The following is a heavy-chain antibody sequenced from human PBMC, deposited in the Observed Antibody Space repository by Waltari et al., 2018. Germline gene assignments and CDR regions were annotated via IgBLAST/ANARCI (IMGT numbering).Heavy chain of an antibody. CDR2: TSHDGANK. D-gene: IGHD6-19*01. CDR1: GFYFSLYT. CDR3: ARDLGSGWYYFDS. V-gene: IGHV3-30-3*01. J-gene: IGHJ4*02. Sequence: QVQPVDAGGGVVRPGGSLRLSCRAVGFYFSLYTMHWVRQAPGKGLEWVAITSHDGANKYYAGSVVGRFTISRDNSKNTVYLQMNSLRVEDTAVYYCARDLGSGWYYFDSWGQGTLVTVSS.